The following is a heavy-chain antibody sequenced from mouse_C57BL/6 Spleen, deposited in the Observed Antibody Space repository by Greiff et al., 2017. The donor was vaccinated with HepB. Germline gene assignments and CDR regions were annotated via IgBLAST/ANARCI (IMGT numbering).Heavy chain of an antibody. CDR1: GYTFTDYY. V-gene: IGHV1-26*01. CDR3: ARGGAITTVVAPHLDY. D-gene: IGHD1-1*01. CDR2: INPNNGGT. J-gene: IGHJ2*01. Sequence: EVQLQQSGPELVKPGASVKISCKASGYTFTDYYMNWVKQSHGKSLEWIGDINPNNGGTSYNQKFKGKATLTVDKSSSTAYMELRSLTSEDSAVYYCARGGAITTVVAPHLDYWGQGTTLTVSS.